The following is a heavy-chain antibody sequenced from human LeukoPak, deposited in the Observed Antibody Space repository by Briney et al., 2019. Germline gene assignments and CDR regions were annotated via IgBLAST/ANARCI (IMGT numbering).Heavy chain of an antibody. CDR3: AEDREDLVTARLDY. V-gene: IGHV3-43*02. D-gene: IGHD2-21*02. CDR1: GFTFDDYA. CDR2: ISGDGGST. Sequence: GGSLRLSCAASGFTFDDYAMHWVRQAPGKGLEWVSLISGDGGSTYYADSVKGRFTISRDNSKNSLYLQMNSLRTEDTALYYCAEDREDLVTARLDYWGQGTLVTVSS. J-gene: IGHJ4*02.